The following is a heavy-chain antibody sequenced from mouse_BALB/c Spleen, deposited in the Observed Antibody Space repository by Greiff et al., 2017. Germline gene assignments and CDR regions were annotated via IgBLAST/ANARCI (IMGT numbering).Heavy chain of an antibody. D-gene: IGHD4-1*01. CDR1: GFTFSSYG. Sequence: DVHLVESGGGLVQPGGSLKLSCAASGFTFSSYGMSWVRQTPDKRLELVATINSNGGSTYYPDSVKGRFTISRDNAKNTLYLQMSSLKSEDTAMYYCARETGYFDYWGQGTTLTVSS. V-gene: IGHV5-6-3*01. J-gene: IGHJ2*01. CDR2: INSNGGST. CDR3: ARETGYFDY.